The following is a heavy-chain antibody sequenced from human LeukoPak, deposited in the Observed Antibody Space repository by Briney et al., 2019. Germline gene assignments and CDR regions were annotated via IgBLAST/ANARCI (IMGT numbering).Heavy chain of an antibody. J-gene: IGHJ2*01. V-gene: IGHV4-39*07. CDR2: IYYSGST. CDR3: ARGPDYGGTYWYFDL. CDR1: GGSISSSSYY. D-gene: IGHD4-23*01. Sequence: SETLSLTCTVSGGSISSSSYYWGWIRQPPGKGLEWIGSIYYSGSTYYNPSLKSRVTISVDRSKNQFSLKLSSVTAADTAVYYCARGPDYGGTYWYFDLWGRGTLVTVSS.